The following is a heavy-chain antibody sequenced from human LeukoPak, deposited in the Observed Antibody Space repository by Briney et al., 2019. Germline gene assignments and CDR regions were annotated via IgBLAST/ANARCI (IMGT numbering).Heavy chain of an antibody. J-gene: IGHJ4*02. D-gene: IGHD5-18*01. CDR2: IYYSGST. V-gene: IGHV4-39*06. Sequence: ASETLSLTCTVSGGSISSSSYYWGWIRQPPGKGLEWIGRIYYSGSTYYNPSLTSQVTISVDTSKNQYTLKLSPVTAADTAVYYCARRRGYSYGFSKGSTDHWGQGTLVTVSS. CDR3: ARRRGYSYGFSKGSTDH. CDR1: GGSISSSSYY.